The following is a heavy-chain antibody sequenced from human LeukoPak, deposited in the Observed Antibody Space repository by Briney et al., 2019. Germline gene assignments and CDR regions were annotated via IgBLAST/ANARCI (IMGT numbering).Heavy chain of an antibody. D-gene: IGHD3-22*01. J-gene: IGHJ4*02. Sequence: GGSLRLSCAASGFTFSSYWMSWVRQAPGKGLEWVSSISSSSSYIYYADSVKGRFTISRDNAKNSLYLQMNSLRAEDTAVYYCARVEDYGYYDSSGYFDYWGQGTLVTVSS. CDR1: GFTFSSYW. CDR2: ISSSSSYI. CDR3: ARVEDYGYYDSSGYFDY. V-gene: IGHV3-21*01.